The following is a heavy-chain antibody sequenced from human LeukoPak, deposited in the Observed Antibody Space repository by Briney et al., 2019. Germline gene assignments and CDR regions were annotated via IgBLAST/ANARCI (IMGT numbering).Heavy chain of an antibody. CDR2: IYTSGST. D-gene: IGHD5-24*01. J-gene: IGHJ3*02. Sequence: SETLSLTCTVSGGSISSYYWSWIRQPAGKGLEWVGRIYTSGSTNYNPSLKSRVTMSVDTSKNQFSLKLSSVTAADTAVYYCARDVGAGRDGYNDAFDIWGQGTMVTVSS. V-gene: IGHV4-4*07. CDR3: ARDVGAGRDGYNDAFDI. CDR1: GGSISSYY.